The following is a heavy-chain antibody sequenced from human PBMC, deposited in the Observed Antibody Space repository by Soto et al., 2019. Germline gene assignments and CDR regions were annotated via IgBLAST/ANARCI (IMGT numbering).Heavy chain of an antibody. Sequence: GGSLRLSCAASGFTFSSYGMSWVRQAPGKGLEWVANIKQDGSEKYYVDSVKGRFTISRDNAKNSLYLQMNSLRAEDTAVYYCASGGRAYYFDYWGQGTLVTVSS. CDR1: GFTFSSYG. CDR2: IKQDGSEK. V-gene: IGHV3-7*05. D-gene: IGHD3-16*01. J-gene: IGHJ4*02. CDR3: ASGGRAYYFDY.